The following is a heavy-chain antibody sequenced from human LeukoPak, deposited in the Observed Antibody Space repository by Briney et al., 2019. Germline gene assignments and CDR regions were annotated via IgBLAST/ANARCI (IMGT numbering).Heavy chain of an antibody. CDR1: GGTFSSYA. D-gene: IGHD2-15*01. V-gene: IGHV1-69*04. CDR2: IIPILGIA. Sequence: SVKVSCKASGGTFSSYAISWVRQAPGQGLEWMGRIIPILGIANYAQKFQGRVTITADKSTSTAYMELSSLRSEDTAVYYCAGGVRYCSGGSCSGSGFQHWGQGTLVTVSS. J-gene: IGHJ1*01. CDR3: AGGVRYCSGGSCSGSGFQH.